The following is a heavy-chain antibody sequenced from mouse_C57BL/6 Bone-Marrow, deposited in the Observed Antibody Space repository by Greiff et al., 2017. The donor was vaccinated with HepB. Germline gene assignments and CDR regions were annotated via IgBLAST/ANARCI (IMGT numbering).Heavy chain of an antibody. Sequence: DVQLVESEGGLVQPGSSMKLSCTASGFTFSDYYMAWVRQVPEKGLEWVANINYDGSSTYYLDSLKSRFIISRDNAKNILYLQMSSLKSEDTATYYCARGDGYYEAWFAYWGQGTLVTVSA. CDR1: GFTFSDYY. D-gene: IGHD2-3*01. J-gene: IGHJ3*01. CDR2: INYDGSST. CDR3: ARGDGYYEAWFAY. V-gene: IGHV5-16*01.